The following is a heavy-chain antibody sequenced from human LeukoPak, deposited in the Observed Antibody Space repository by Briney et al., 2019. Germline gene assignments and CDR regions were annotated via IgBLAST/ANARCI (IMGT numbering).Heavy chain of an antibody. CDR2: ISGSGGST. CDR3: AKDPFLVGATNFDY. CDR1: GFTFSSYA. J-gene: IGHJ4*02. D-gene: IGHD1-26*01. V-gene: IGHV3-23*01. Sequence: GGSLRLSCAASGFTFSSYAMSWVRQAPGKGREWVSAISGSGGSTYYAGSVKGRFTISRDNSKNTLYLQMNSLRAEDTAVYYCAKDPFLVGATNFDYWGQGTLVTVSS.